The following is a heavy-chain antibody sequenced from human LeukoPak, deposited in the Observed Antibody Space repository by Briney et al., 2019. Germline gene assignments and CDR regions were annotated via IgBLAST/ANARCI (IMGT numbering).Heavy chain of an antibody. CDR3: ARDHGPGNYYDSSAYYNY. V-gene: IGHV3-21*01. CDR2: ISSSSSYL. J-gene: IGHJ4*02. D-gene: IGHD3-22*01. Sequence: PGGSLRLSCAASGFTFSSYNMNWVRQAPGKGLEWVSSISSSSSYLYYADSVKGRFTISRDNAKNSLYLQMNSLSAEDTAVYYCARDHGPGNYYDSSAYYNYWGQGTLVTVSS. CDR1: GFTFSSYN.